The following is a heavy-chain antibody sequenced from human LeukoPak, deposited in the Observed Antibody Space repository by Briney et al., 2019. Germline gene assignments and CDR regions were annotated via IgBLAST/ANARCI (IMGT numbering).Heavy chain of an antibody. V-gene: IGHV3-48*02. CDR2: ISSSSSTI. J-gene: IGHJ6*02. Sequence: PGGSLRLSCAASGFTASSNYMSWVRQAPGKGLEWVSYISSSSSTIYYADSVKGRFTISRDNAKNSLYLQMNSLRDEDTAVYYCARDGYSSSWHLGYYYYGMDVWGQGTTVTVSS. CDR3: ARDGYSSSWHLGYYYYGMDV. CDR1: GFTASSNY. D-gene: IGHD6-13*01.